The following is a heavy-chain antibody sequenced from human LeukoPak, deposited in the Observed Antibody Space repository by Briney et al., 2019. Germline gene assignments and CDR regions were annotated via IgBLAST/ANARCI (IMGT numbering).Heavy chain of an antibody. J-gene: IGHJ4*02. CDR2: ISSDSSTI. CDR1: GFTFSSYS. Sequence: GGSLRLSCAASGFTFSSYSMNWVRQAPGKGLEWVSYISSDSSTIYYADSVKGRFTISRDNGKNSMYLQMNSLRAEDTAVYYCARGSRVLGYWGQGTLVTVSS. D-gene: IGHD2-2*01. CDR3: ARGSRVLGY. V-gene: IGHV3-48*04.